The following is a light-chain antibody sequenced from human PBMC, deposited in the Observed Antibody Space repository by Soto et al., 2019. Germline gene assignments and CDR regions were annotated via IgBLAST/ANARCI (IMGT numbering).Light chain of an antibody. CDR1: QSISGSY. CDR3: QQYGSSPA. CDR2: GAS. V-gene: IGKV3-20*01. Sequence: VMTQSPATLSVSPGERATLSCRASQSISGSYLGWYQQKPGQAPRLLILGASSRATGTPDRFGGSGSGRDFTLTISRLEPEDFAVYYCQQYGSSPAFGGGTKVDIK. J-gene: IGKJ4*01.